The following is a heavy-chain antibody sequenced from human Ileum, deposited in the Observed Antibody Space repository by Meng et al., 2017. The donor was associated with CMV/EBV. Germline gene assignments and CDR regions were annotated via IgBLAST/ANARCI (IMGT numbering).Heavy chain of an antibody. CDR3: ARDVSLSKAARTWFDP. Sequence: STFRSYWKHWVRQAPGKGLVWVSRINSDGSRTSYADYVKGRFTISRDNAKNTLYLQMNSLRAEDTAVYYCARDVSLSKAARTWFDPWGQGTLVTVSS. J-gene: IGHJ5*02. V-gene: IGHV3-74*01. CDR2: INSDGSRT. D-gene: IGHD6-6*01. CDR1: STFRSYW.